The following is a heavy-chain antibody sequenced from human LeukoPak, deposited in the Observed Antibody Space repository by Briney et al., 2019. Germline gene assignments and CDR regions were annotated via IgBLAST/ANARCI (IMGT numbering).Heavy chain of an antibody. CDR2: INHSGST. Sequence: PSETLSLTCAVYGGSFSGYYWSWIRQPPGKGLEWIGEINHSGSTNYNPSLKSRVTISVDTSKNQFSLKLSSVTAADTAVYYCASLPAAGKYYYGMDVWGQGTTVTVSS. CDR1: GGSFSGYY. CDR3: ASLPAAGKYYYGMDV. D-gene: IGHD6-13*01. V-gene: IGHV4-34*01. J-gene: IGHJ6*02.